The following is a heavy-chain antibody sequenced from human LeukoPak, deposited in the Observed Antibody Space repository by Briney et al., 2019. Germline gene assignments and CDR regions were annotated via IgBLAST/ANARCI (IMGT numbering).Heavy chain of an antibody. V-gene: IGHV3-48*02. J-gene: IGHJ4*02. CDR1: GFTFSSYS. CDR3: AREDPVYFDY. CDR2: ISSSSTI. Sequence: GGSLRLSCAASGFTFSSYSMNWVRQAPGKGLEWVSYISSSSTIYYADSVKGRFTISRDNAKSSLYLQMNSLRDEDTAVYYCAREDPVYFDYWGQGTLVTVSS.